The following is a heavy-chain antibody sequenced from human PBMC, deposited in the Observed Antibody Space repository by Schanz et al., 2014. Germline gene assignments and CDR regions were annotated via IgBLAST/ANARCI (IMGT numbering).Heavy chain of an antibody. V-gene: IGHV1-69*02. CDR3: ARGGGAEDVFDI. Sequence: QVQLVQSGADVKKPGSSVRVSCKASGGTFSRLTFSWVRQAPGQGLEWMGRIIPILGIANYAQNFQGRVTITADKSTSTAYMELTSLRSEDTAVYYCARGGGAEDVFDIWGQGTILTVSS. J-gene: IGHJ3*02. D-gene: IGHD2-15*01. CDR1: GGTFSRLT. CDR2: IIPILGIA.